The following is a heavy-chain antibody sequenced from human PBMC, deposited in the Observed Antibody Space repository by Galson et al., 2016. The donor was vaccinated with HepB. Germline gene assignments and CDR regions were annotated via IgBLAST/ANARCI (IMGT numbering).Heavy chain of an antibody. D-gene: IGHD5-24*01. CDR1: GGSISDDIW. CDR3: ARRDLMRPHVFDF. V-gene: IGHV4-4*02. Sequence: SETLSLTCAVSGGSISDDIWWTWLRQPPGKGLEWIGEMYHSGSTNYSPSLKSRVSISLDESRNQFSLMMTSVTAADTAVYFCARRDLMRPHVFDFWGQGTMVTVSS. CDR2: MYHSGST. J-gene: IGHJ3*01.